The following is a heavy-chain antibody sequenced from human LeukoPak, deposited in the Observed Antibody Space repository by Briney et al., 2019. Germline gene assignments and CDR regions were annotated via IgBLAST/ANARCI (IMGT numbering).Heavy chain of an antibody. J-gene: IGHJ3*02. CDR1: GGSISSYY. D-gene: IGHD3-22*01. Sequence: SETLSLTCTVSGGSISSYYWSWIRQPAGKGLEWIGRISTSGSTNYNPSLKSRVTMSEDTSNNQFSLKLSSVTAADTAVYYCARVSHYYDSSGYYYVRAFDIWGQGTMVTVSS. V-gene: IGHV4-4*07. CDR3: ARVSHYYDSSGYYYVRAFDI. CDR2: ISTSGST.